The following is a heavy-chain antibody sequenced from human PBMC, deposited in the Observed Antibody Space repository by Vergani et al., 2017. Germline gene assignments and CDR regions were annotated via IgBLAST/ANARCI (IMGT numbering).Heavy chain of an antibody. CDR1: GGSISSSSYY. D-gene: IGHD3-10*01. V-gene: IGHV4-39*07. CDR3: ARKASGYYFDY. CDR2: IYYSGST. Sequence: QLQLQESGPGLVKPSETLSLTCTVSGGSISSSSYYWGWIRQPPGKGLEWIGSIYYSGSTYYNPSLKSRVTISVDTSKNQFSLKLSSVTAADTAVDYCARKASGYYFDYWGQGTLVTVSS. J-gene: IGHJ4*02.